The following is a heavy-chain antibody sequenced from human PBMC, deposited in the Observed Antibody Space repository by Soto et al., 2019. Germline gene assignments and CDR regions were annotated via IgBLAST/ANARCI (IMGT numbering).Heavy chain of an antibody. CDR1: GFTFGDYA. D-gene: IGHD3-9*01. Sequence: GGSLRLSCTASGFTFGDYAMSWVRQAPGKGLEWVANIKQDGSEKYYVDSVKGRFTISRDNAKNSLYLQMNSLRAEDTAVYYCARDTRYFDLYYYYYGMDVWGQGTTVTVSS. CDR3: ARDTRYFDLYYYYYGMDV. CDR2: IKQDGSEK. V-gene: IGHV3-7*01. J-gene: IGHJ6*02.